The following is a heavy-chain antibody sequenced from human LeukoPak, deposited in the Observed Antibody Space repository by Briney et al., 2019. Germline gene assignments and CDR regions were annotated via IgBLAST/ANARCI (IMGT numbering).Heavy chain of an antibody. D-gene: IGHD2-2*01. CDR1: GYTFTSYD. V-gene: IGHV1-8*01. J-gene: IGHJ6*03. CDR2: MNPNSGNT. CDR3: ARSPYQGYYYYYMDV. Sequence: ASVKVSCKASGYTFTSYDINWVRQAPGQGLEWMGWMNPNSGNTGYAQRFQGRVTMTRNTSISTAYMELSSLRSEDTAVYYCARSPYQGYYYYYMDVWGKGTTVTVSS.